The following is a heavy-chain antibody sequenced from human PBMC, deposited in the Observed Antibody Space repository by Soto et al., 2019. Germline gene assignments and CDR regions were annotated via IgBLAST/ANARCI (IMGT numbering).Heavy chain of an antibody. V-gene: IGHV1-2*02. D-gene: IGHD3-10*01. CDR1: GYTFTGYY. CDR2: INPNSGGT. J-gene: IGHJ4*02. Sequence: QVQLVQSGAEVKKPGASVKVSCKASGYTFTGYYMHWVRQAPGQGLEWMGWINPNSGGTNYAQKFQGRVTITRDTSISTAYVALSRLRSDDTAVYYCARGGSRAYYGSGHKGFDYWGQGTLVTVSS. CDR3: ARGGSRAYYGSGHKGFDY.